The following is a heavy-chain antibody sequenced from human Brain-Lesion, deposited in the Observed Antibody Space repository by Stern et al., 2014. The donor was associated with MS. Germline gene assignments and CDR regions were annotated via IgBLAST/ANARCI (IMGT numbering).Heavy chain of an antibody. CDR3: ARDQRGITIFGVVTDYYYLGMDV. J-gene: IGHJ6*02. V-gene: IGHV1-2*02. Sequence: QVQLVQSGAEVKKPGASVKVSCKTSGYIFTGYYIHWVRQAHGQGLEWMAWINPNTGGTKDAQKFQGRVTMSRDTSISTAYVELSILTSDDTAVYYCARDQRGITIFGVVTDYYYLGMDVWGQGTTVTVSS. CDR2: INPNTGGT. D-gene: IGHD3-3*01. CDR1: GYIFTGYY.